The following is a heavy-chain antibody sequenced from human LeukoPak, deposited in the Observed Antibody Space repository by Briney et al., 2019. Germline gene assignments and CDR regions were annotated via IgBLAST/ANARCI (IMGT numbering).Heavy chain of an antibody. J-gene: IGHJ4*02. Sequence: SETLSLTCTVSGGSISSSTDYWGWIRQPPGKGLEWIGSISYSGRSYYNPSLKSRVTISVDTSENQFSLKLSSVTAADTAVYYCARSELLWFGGVNSGFDYWGQGTLVTVSS. CDR2: ISYSGRS. D-gene: IGHD3-10*01. CDR1: GGSISSSTDY. CDR3: ARSELLWFGGVNSGFDY. V-gene: IGHV4-39*07.